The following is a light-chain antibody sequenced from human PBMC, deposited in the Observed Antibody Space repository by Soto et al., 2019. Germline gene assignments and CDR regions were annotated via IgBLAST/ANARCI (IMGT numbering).Light chain of an antibody. CDR1: SSDVCGYNY. J-gene: IGLJ1*01. Sequence: QSSLTQPASVSGSPGQSITISCTGTSSDVCGYNYVSWYQQHPGKAPKLMIYEVSNRPSGVYNRFYGSKSGNTASLNISGLQAEDEADYYCRSYTRSXTYVVGTGTKVXV. V-gene: IGLV2-14*01. CDR3: RSYTRSXTYV. CDR2: EVS.